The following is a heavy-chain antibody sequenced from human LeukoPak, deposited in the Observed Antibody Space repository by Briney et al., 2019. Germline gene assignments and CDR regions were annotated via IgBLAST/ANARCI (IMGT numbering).Heavy chain of an antibody. CDR2: ISAYNGNT. V-gene: IGHV1-18*04. Sequence: ASVKVFCKASGYTFTSYGISWLRQAPGQGLEWMGWISAYNGNTNYAQKLQGRVTMTTDTSTSTAYMELRSLRSDDTAVYYCARGVTFGSSWYGPYNWFDPWGQGTLVTVSS. J-gene: IGHJ5*02. CDR3: ARGVTFGSSWYGPYNWFDP. D-gene: IGHD6-13*01. CDR1: GYTFTSYG.